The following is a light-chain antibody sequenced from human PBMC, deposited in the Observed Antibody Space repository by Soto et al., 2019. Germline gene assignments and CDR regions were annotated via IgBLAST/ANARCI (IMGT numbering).Light chain of an antibody. CDR1: QSVSSY. CDR2: DAS. V-gene: IGKV3-11*01. J-gene: IGKJ4*01. CDR3: QQRSNWPSLT. Sequence: ENEITHSLPTLSLTPVDRTCLXWRASQSVSSYLAWYQQKPGQAPSLLIYDASNRATGIPARFSGSGSGTDFTLTISSLEPEDSAVYYCQQRSNWPSLTFGGGTKVDIK.